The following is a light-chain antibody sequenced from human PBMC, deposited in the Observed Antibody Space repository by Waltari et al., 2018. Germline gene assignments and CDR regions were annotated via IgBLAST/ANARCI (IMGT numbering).Light chain of an antibody. CDR3: CSYAGSYTVV. Sequence: QSALTQPRSVSGSPGQSVTISCTGTSSDVGGYNHVSWYQHHQGKAPKLLIFDVIKRPSGVPDRFSGSKSGNTASLTISGLQAEDEADYYCCSYAGSYTVVFGGGTRLTVL. CDR1: SSDVGGYNH. CDR2: DVI. J-gene: IGLJ2*01. V-gene: IGLV2-11*01.